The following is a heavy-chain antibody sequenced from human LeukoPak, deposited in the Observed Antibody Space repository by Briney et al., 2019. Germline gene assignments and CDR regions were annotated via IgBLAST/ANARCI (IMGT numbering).Heavy chain of an antibody. J-gene: IGHJ4*02. D-gene: IGHD1-26*01. CDR2: INPNSGGT. CDR1: GYTFTGYY. Sequence: ASVKVSCKACGYTFTGYYMHWVRQAPGQGLEWMGWINPNSGGTNYAQKFQGRVTMTRDTSISTAYMELSRLRSDDTAVYYCARAFWESGSYSSFYYFHYWGQGTLVTVSP. CDR3: ARAFWESGSYSSFYYFHY. V-gene: IGHV1-2*02.